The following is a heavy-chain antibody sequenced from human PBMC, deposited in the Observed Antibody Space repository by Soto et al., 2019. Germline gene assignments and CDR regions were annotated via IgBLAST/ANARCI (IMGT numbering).Heavy chain of an antibody. D-gene: IGHD6-13*01. CDR2: FYYSGST. V-gene: IGHV4-59*08. J-gene: IGHJ6*02. Sequence: QVRLQESGPGLVKPSEILSLTCTVSGGSISSYYWSWIRQPPGKGLEWIGYFYYSGSTSNNPSLKSRVTISVDTSKNQFSLKLTSVIAADTAVYYCARHVHSSSWGIDVWGQGTTVTVSS. CDR1: GGSISSYY. CDR3: ARHVHSSSWGIDV.